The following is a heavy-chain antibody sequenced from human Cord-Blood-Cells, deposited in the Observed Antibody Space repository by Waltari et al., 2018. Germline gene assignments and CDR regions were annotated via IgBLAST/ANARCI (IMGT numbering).Heavy chain of an antibody. CDR1: GGSFSGYY. CDR2: INHSGST. CDR3: ARTMVVTALEGYYFDY. Sequence: QVQLQQWGAGLLQPSETLSLTCAVHGGSFSGYYWSWIRQPPGKGLEWIGEINHSGSTNYNPSLKSRVTISVDTSKNQFSLKLSSVTAADTAVYYCARTMVVTALEGYYFDYWGQGTLVTVSS. J-gene: IGHJ4*02. D-gene: IGHD2-21*02. V-gene: IGHV4-34*01.